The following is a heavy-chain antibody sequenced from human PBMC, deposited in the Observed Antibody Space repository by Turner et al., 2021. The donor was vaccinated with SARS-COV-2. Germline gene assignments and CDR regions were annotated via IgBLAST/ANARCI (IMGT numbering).Heavy chain of an antibody. D-gene: IGHD2-8*01. CDR2: INWSSRTI. CDR3: VKDQVSANMKTFEY. CDR1: GFNFGKSA. V-gene: IGHV3-9*01. Sequence: DVQLVESGGGFVQPGRSLRLTCAASGFNFGKSAMHWVRQGPGKGLEWVAGINWSSRTIHYADSVEGRFSISRDNAKNSVYLQMSSLRVEDTAVYYCVKDQVSANMKTFEYWGQGTLVTVSS. J-gene: IGHJ4*02.